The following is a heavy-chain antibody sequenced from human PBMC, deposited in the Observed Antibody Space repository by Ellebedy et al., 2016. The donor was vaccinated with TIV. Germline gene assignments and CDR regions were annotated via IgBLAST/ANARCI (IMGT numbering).Heavy chain of an antibody. CDR1: GGTFSSYA. Sequence: ASVKVSCKASGGTFSSYAISWVRQAPGQGLEWMGGIIPIFGTANYAQKFQGRVTITADESTSTAYMGLSSLRSEDTAVYYCLIEVGATTFQVHWGQGTLVTVSS. D-gene: IGHD1-26*01. J-gene: IGHJ4*02. V-gene: IGHV1-69*13. CDR2: IIPIFGTA. CDR3: LIEVGATTFQVH.